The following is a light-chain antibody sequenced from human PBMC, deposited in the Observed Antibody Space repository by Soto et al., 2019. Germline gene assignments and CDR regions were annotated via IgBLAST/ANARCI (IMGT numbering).Light chain of an antibody. V-gene: IGLV2-23*02. J-gene: IGLJ3*02. CDR1: SSDVGTYNL. CDR2: EVS. CDR3: CSYAGSSSFYWV. Sequence: QSAQTQPASVSGSPGQSITISCTGTSSDVGTYNLVSWYQQNPGKAPKLMIYEVSKRPSGVSNRFSGSKSGNTASLTISGLQAEDESDYYCCSYAGSSSFYWVFGGGTKLTVL.